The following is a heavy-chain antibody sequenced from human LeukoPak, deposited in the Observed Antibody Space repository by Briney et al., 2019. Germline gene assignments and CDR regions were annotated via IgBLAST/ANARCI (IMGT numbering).Heavy chain of an antibody. V-gene: IGHV4-34*01. J-gene: IGHJ4*02. CDR2: INHSGST. Sequence: SETLSLTCAVYGGSFSGYYWSWIRQPPGKGLEWIGEINHSGSTNYNPSLRSRVAISVDKSKNQFSLKLSSVTAADTAMYYCAFYNRGWYFDYWGQGTLVTVSS. CDR1: GGSFSGYY. D-gene: IGHD1-14*01. CDR3: AFYNRGWYFDY.